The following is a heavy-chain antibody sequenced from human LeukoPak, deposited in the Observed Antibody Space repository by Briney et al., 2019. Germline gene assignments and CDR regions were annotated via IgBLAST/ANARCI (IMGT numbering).Heavy chain of an antibody. Sequence: SETLSLTCTVSGGSISSGGYYWSWIRQHPGKGLEWIGYIYYSGSTYYNPSLNSRLIISVDTSKNQFSLKLSSVTAADTAVYYCARGAPGVADWFDPWGQGTLVTVSS. CDR2: IYYSGST. J-gene: IGHJ5*02. V-gene: IGHV4-31*03. CDR1: GGSISSGGYY. D-gene: IGHD6-19*01. CDR3: ARGAPGVADWFDP.